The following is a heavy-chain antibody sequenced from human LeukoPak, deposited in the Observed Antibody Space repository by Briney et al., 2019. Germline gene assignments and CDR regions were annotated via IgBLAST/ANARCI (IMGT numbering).Heavy chain of an antibody. V-gene: IGHV4-39*07. Sequence: PSETLSLTCTVSGGSIRSSYYYWGWIRQPPGKGLEWIGSIYDSGSTYYNPSLKSRVTISVDTSKNQFSLKLSSVTAADTAVYYCAGGLELELPDYWGQGTLVTVSS. CDR3: AGGLELELPDY. J-gene: IGHJ4*02. D-gene: IGHD1-7*01. CDR1: GGSIRSSYYY. CDR2: IYDSGST.